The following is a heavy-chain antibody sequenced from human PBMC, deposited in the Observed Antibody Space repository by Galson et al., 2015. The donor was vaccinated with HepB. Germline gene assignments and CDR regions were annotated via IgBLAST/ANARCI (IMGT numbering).Heavy chain of an antibody. D-gene: IGHD6-6*01. CDR3: ARDRLQLGDYYYYGMDV. CDR1: GGTFSNYA. V-gene: IGHV1-69*06. CDR2: IIPIFGTA. Sequence: SVKVSCKASGGTFSNYAIGWVRQAPGQGLEWMGGIIPIFGTANYAQKFQGRVTITADKSTSTAYMELNSLRSEDTAVYYCARDRLQLGDYYYYGMDVWGQGTTVTVSS. J-gene: IGHJ6*02.